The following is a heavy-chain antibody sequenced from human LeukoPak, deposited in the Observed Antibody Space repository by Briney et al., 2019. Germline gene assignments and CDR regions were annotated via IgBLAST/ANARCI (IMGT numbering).Heavy chain of an antibody. V-gene: IGHV3-48*04. Sequence: GGSLRLSCAASGFTFSSYSMNWVRQAPGRGLEWVSYISSGVSTIYYADSVKGRFTISRDNAKKSLYLQMHSLRAEDTAVYYCARIYGDFTAYYFDYWGQGTLVTVSS. D-gene: IGHD4-17*01. J-gene: IGHJ4*02. CDR3: ARIYGDFTAYYFDY. CDR2: ISSGVSTI. CDR1: GFTFSSYS.